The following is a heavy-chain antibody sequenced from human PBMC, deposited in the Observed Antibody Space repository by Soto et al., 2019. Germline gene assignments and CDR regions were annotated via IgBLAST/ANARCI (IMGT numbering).Heavy chain of an antibody. CDR1: GGSISSGGYY. D-gene: IGHD2-15*01. Sequence: QVQLQESGPGLVKPSQTLSLTCTVSGGSISSGGYYWSWIRQHPGKGLEWIGYIYYSGSTFYNPSLKGRVTISVSMSKKLFSLTLSSVTAADTAVYYCAQRWGEDCSGGSCYGGFWFDPWGNGTLVTVSS. CDR2: IYYSGST. CDR3: AQRWGEDCSGGSCYGGFWFDP. V-gene: IGHV4-31*03. J-gene: IGHJ5*02.